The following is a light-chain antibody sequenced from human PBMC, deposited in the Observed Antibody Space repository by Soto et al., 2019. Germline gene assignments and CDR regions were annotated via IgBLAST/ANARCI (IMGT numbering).Light chain of an antibody. CDR2: AAS. CDR3: QQSHSIPQT. CDR1: QSISRY. J-gene: IGKJ1*01. V-gene: IGKV1-39*01. Sequence: DIVMTQSPSSLSASVGDRITITCRASQSISRYLNWYAQKPGKSPKLLIYAASTLQGGVPSRFSASGSGTDFTLTISSLQPEDFATYYCQQSHSIPQTFGQGTKVDI.